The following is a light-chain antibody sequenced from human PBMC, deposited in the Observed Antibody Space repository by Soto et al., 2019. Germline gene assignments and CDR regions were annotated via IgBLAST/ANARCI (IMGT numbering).Light chain of an antibody. V-gene: IGKV1-5*03. Sequence: DIQMTQSPSTLSASVGDRVTITCRASQSISSGLAWYQQKPGKAPKLLIYKASSLESGVPSRFSGSGSGTAFTLTISILQPDDFTTYYCQQYNSYSTFGQGTKVEIK. CDR2: KAS. CDR3: QQYNSYST. J-gene: IGKJ1*01. CDR1: QSISSG.